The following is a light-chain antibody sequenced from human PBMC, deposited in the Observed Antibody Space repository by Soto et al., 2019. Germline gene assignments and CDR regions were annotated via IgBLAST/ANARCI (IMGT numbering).Light chain of an antibody. J-gene: IGLJ1*01. Sequence: QSALTQPASVSGSPGQSITISCTGTSSDVGASNYVSWYQQHPGKVPKLIVSEVSIRPSGVSDRFSGSKSGNTASLTISGLQAEDEGDYYCNSYTTSSARVFGTGTKVTVL. CDR1: SSDVGASNY. CDR2: EVS. V-gene: IGLV2-14*01. CDR3: NSYTTSSARV.